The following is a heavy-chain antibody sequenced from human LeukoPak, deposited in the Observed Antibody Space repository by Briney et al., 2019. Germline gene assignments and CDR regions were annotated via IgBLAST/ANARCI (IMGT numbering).Heavy chain of an antibody. CDR3: ARGQLVPDAFDI. CDR2: IIPIFGTA. V-gene: IGHV1-69*06. D-gene: IGHD1-1*01. CDR1: GGNFSSYA. J-gene: IGHJ3*02. Sequence: ASVKVSCKASGGNFSSYAISWVRQAPGQGLEWMGGIIPIFGTANYAQKFQGRVTITADKSTSTAYMELSSLRSEDTAVYYCARGQLVPDAFDIWGQGTMVTVSS.